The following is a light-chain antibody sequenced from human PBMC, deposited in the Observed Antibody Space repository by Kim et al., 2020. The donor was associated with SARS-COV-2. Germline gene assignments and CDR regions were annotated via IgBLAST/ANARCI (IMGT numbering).Light chain of an antibody. J-gene: IGLJ3*02. Sequence: GQRVSISCSGSTSNIVSGTVNWYQQLQGTAPKLLIYSDNQRPSGVPDRCSGSQSGTSASLAISGLESEEEADYYCAAWDDSLNGLVFGGGTKVTVL. CDR2: SDN. CDR1: TSNIVSGT. CDR3: AAWDDSLNGLV. V-gene: IGLV1-44*01.